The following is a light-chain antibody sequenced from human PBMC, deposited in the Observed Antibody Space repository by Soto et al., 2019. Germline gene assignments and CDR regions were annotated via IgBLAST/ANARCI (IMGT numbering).Light chain of an antibody. Sequence: EIVLTQSPGTLSLSPGERATLSCRASQSVSSNYLAWYQQKPGQAPRLLIYAASSRITGLPDRFSGSGSGTDFTLTISRLEPEDFAVYHFQQYGSSPRTFGQGTKVEIK. CDR3: QQYGSSPRT. J-gene: IGKJ1*01. CDR2: AAS. V-gene: IGKV3-20*01. CDR1: QSVSSNY.